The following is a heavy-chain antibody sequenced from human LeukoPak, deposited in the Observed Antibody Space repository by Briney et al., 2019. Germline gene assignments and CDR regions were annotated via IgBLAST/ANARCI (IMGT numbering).Heavy chain of an antibody. J-gene: IGHJ5*02. CDR1: GFTFSSYW. D-gene: IGHD6-13*01. CDR2: IKQDGSEK. Sequence: PGGSLRPSCAASGFTFSSYWMSWVRQAPGKGLEWVANIKQDGSEKYYVDSVKGRFTISRDNAKNSLYLQMNSLRAEDTAVYYCVRDLQRHYLGVAVAGRRRWFDPWGQGTLVTVSS. V-gene: IGHV3-7*01. CDR3: VRDLQRHYLGVAVAGRRRWFDP.